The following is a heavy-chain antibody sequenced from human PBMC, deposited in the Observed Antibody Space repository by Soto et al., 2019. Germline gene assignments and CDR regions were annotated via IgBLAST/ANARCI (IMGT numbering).Heavy chain of an antibody. CDR3: ARGIVVVPAADYYYYGRDV. CDR1: GGTFSSYA. D-gene: IGHD2-2*01. V-gene: IGHV1-69*01. J-gene: IGHJ6*02. Sequence: QVQLVQSGAEVKKPGSSVKVSCKASGGTFSSYAISWVRQAPGQGLEWMGGIIPIFGTANYAQKFQGRVTITAGESTSTAYMELSSLRSEDTAVYYCARGIVVVPAADYYYYGRDVWGQGTTVTVSS. CDR2: IIPIFGTA.